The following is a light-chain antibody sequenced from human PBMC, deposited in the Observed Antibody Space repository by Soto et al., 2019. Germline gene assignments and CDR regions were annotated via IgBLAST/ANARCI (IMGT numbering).Light chain of an antibody. J-gene: IGLJ1*01. CDR2: DVS. V-gene: IGLV2-14*01. Sequence: QSLLTQPASVSGSPGQSITISCTGTSSDVGGYNYVSWYQQHPGKAPKLMIYDVSNRPSGVSNRFSGSKSGNTASLTISGLQAEDEADYYCSSYTSSSPRVFGTGTKVTVL. CDR3: SSYTSSSPRV. CDR1: SSDVGGYNY.